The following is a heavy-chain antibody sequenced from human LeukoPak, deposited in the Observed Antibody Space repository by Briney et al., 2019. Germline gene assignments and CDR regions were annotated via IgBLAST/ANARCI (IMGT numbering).Heavy chain of an antibody. Sequence: PSETLSLTCTVSGGSISSSTYYWGWIRQPPGKGLEWIGSIYYNGGTYYNPSLKSRVTISVDTSKNQFSLKLSSVTAADTAIYYCARRKVAAGNDAFDIWGQGTMVTV. V-gene: IGHV4-39*01. CDR3: ARRKVAAGNDAFDI. CDR1: GGSISSSTYY. D-gene: IGHD6-13*01. CDR2: IYYNGGT. J-gene: IGHJ3*02.